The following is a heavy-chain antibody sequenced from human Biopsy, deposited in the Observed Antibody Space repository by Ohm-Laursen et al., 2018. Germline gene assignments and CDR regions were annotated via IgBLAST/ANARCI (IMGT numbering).Heavy chain of an antibody. CDR3: ARLYRLDDYWNDDPPDAFDV. J-gene: IGHJ3*01. D-gene: IGHD3-3*01. Sequence: GSLSLTGTGSGCSMSGDYWSWIRPSPRQGLEWIGNISGRGTTNANPSLRGRITISVDTSKNQFSLKLNSVSDADTALFFCARLYRLDDYWNDDPPDAFDVWGPGTMVTVSP. CDR1: GCSMSGDY. V-gene: IGHV4-59*01. CDR2: ISGRGTT.